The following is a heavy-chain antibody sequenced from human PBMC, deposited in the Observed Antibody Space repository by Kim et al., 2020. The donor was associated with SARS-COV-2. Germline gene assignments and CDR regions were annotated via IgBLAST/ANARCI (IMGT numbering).Heavy chain of an antibody. D-gene: IGHD5-18*01. CDR3: ARGTDAAMVKRFDS. CDR1: GGSFSGYY. J-gene: IGHJ4*02. CDR2: VNQYKTTT. V-gene: IGHV4-34*01. Sequence: SETLSLTCDLSGGSFSGYYWTWIRQTPEKGLEWIGEVNQYKTTTDYNPSLVSRITISVDTSKNQFSMQLTSVTAADTAVYFCARGTDAAMVKRFDSWGQGTRVTVSS.